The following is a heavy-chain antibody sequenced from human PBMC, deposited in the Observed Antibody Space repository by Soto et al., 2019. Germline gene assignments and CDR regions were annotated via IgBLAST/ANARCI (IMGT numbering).Heavy chain of an antibody. CDR2: INPNSGGT. J-gene: IGHJ5*02. D-gene: IGHD2-2*01. V-gene: IGHV1-2*02. CDR3: ARAGRESYQLLYNWFAP. CDR1: GYTFTFYY. Sequence: ASVKGSCKASGYTFTFYYMHWVRQAPEQGLEWMGWINPNSGGTNYAQKFQGRVTMTRDTSISTAYMEMSRLISDDTPVYYCARAGRESYQLLYNWFAPWGQGTLVTVSS.